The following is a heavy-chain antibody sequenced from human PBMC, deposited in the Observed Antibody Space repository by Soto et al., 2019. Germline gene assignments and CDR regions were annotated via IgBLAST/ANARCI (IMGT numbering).Heavy chain of an antibody. Sequence: QLHLVQSGAVVKKPGASVTVSCSASGYPVTAYYMHWVRQAPGRGLEWMGGINPATGAAKNTQTFQGRGAMTRDTSTSTVFRELSGVTSEDSAVFYCARGGGVGVAGSAAFDLWGQGTLVTVSS. D-gene: IGHD3-3*01. V-gene: IGHV1-2*02. J-gene: IGHJ3*01. CDR1: GYPVTAYY. CDR2: INPATGAA. CDR3: ARGGGVGVAGSAAFDL.